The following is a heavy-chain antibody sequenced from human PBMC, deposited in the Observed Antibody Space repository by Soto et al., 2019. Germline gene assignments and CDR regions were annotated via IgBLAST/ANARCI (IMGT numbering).Heavy chain of an antibody. CDR1: GGSISSGGYY. J-gene: IGHJ2*01. V-gene: IGHV4-31*03. CDR2: IYYSGST. CDR3: ARDLKGRWLQLRYFDL. Sequence: PSETLSLTCTVSGGSISSGGYYWSWIRQHPGKGLEWIGYIYYSGSTYYNPSLKSRVTISVDTSKNQFSLKLSSVTAADTAVYYCARDLKGRWLQLRYFDLWGRGTLVTVSS. D-gene: IGHD5-12*01.